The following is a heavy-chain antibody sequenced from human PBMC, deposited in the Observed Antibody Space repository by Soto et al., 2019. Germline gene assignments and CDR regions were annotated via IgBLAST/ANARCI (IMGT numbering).Heavy chain of an antibody. CDR3: AKSLFWGSLTNYYYYGMDV. J-gene: IGHJ6*02. D-gene: IGHD3-16*01. Sequence: QVQLVESGGGVVQPGRSLRLSCAASGFTFSSYGMHWVRQAPGKGLEWVAGISYDGSNKYYADSVKGRFTISRDNSKNTLYLQMNSLRAEDTAVYYCAKSLFWGSLTNYYYYGMDVWGQGTTVTVSS. CDR1: GFTFSSYG. V-gene: IGHV3-30*18. CDR2: ISYDGSNK.